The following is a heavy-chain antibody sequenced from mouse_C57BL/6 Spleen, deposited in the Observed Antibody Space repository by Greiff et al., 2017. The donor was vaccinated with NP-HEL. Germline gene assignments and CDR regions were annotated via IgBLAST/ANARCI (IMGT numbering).Heavy chain of an antibody. CDR3: TRCGYYYGSRAMDY. CDR2: IDPETGGT. CDR1: GYTFTDYE. J-gene: IGHJ4*01. Sequence: VQLQQSGAELVRPGASVTLSCKASGYTFTDYEMHWVKQTPVHGLEWIGAIDPETGGTAYNQKFKGKAILTADKSSSTAYMELRSLTSEDSAVYYCTRCGYYYGSRAMDYWGQGTSVTVSS. D-gene: IGHD1-1*01. V-gene: IGHV1-15*01.